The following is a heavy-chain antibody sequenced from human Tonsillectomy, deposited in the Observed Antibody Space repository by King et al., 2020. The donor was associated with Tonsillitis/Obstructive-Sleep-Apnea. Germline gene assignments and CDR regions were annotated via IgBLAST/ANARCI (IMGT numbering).Heavy chain of an antibody. V-gene: IGHV4-61*01. J-gene: IGHJ4*02. D-gene: IGHD5-24*01. Sequence: VQLQESGPGLVKPSETLSLTCTVSGGSVSSGYYYWRWIRQPPGKGLEWIGYIFYSKSTDYNPSLKSRVTISVDMSKNQFSLKLSSVTAADTAVYYCARAGEGYIYYFDYWGQGTLVTVSS. CDR1: GGSVSSGYYY. CDR3: ARAGEGYIYYFDY. CDR2: IFYSKST.